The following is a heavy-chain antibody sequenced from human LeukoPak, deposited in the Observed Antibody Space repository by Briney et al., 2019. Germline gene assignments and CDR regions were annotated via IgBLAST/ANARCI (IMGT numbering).Heavy chain of an antibody. CDR3: ARGGAATYYDFWSGYLGSYYYGMDV. J-gene: IGHJ6*02. Sequence: ASVKVSCKASGYTFTSYDINWVRQATGQGLEWMGWMNPNSGNTGYAQKFQGRVTMTRNTSISTAYMELSSLRSEDTAVYYCARGGAATYYDFWSGYLGSYYYGMDVWGQGTTVTVSS. CDR2: MNPNSGNT. V-gene: IGHV1-8*01. CDR1: GYTFTSYD. D-gene: IGHD3-3*01.